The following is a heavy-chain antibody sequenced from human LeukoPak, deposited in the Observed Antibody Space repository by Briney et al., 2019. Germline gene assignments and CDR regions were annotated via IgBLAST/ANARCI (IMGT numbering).Heavy chain of an antibody. Sequence: ASVKVSCKASGYTFTSYDINWVRQATGQGLEWMGWMNPNSGNTGYAQKFQGRVTMTRNTSISTAYMELSSLRSEDTAVYYCARGPVVVTAAHNDYWGQGTLVTVSS. J-gene: IGHJ4*02. CDR3: ARGPVVVTAAHNDY. D-gene: IGHD2-21*02. V-gene: IGHV1-8*01. CDR1: GYTFTSYD. CDR2: MNPNSGNT.